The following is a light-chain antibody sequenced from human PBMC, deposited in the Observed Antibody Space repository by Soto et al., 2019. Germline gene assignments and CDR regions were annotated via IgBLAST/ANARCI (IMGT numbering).Light chain of an antibody. CDR2: DVS. V-gene: IGLV2-14*01. Sequence: QSALPQPASVSGSPGQSITISCTGTSSDVGGYNYVSWYQQHPGKAPKLMIYDVSNRPSGVSNRFSGSKSGNTASLTISGLQAEDEADYYCSSYTSSSTTFGTGTKLTVL. CDR3: SSYTSSSTT. J-gene: IGLJ1*01. CDR1: SSDVGGYNY.